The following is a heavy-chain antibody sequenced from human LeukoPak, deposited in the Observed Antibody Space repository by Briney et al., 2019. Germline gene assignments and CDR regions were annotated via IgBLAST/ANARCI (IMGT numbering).Heavy chain of an antibody. J-gene: IGHJ4*02. CDR3: ARHYSRYCSGGSCYGGYFDY. V-gene: IGHV1-69*06. CDR2: IIPIFGTA. Sequence: SVKVSCKASGGTFSSYAISWVRQAPGQGLEWMGGIIPIFGTANYAQKFQGRVTITADKSTSTAYMELSSLRSEDTAVYYCARHYSRYCSGGSCYGGYFDYWGQGTLVTVSS. D-gene: IGHD2-15*01. CDR1: GGTFSSYA.